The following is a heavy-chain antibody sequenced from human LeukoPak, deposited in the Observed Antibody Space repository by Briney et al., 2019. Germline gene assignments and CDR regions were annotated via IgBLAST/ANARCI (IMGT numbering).Heavy chain of an antibody. V-gene: IGHV4-30-2*01. CDR1: NGSINNGGYY. D-gene: IGHD2-21*01. CDR2: IYHSGST. Sequence: SQTLSLTCSVSNGSINNGGYYWSWVRQPPGKGLEWIGYIYHSGSTYYSPSLKSRVTISLDRSENKFSLNLTSVTAADTALYYCARSAPSLFYFYYMDVWGKGTTVTVSS. CDR3: ARSAPSLFYFYYMDV. J-gene: IGHJ6*03.